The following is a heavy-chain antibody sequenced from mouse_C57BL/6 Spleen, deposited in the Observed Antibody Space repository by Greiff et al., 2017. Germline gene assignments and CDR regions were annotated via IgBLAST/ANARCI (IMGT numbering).Heavy chain of an antibody. CDR1: GYSLTDYN. V-gene: IGHV1-39*01. CDR3: ADYDGGFAY. Sequence: VHVKQSGPELVKPGASVKISCKASGYSLTDYNMNWVKQSNGKSLEWIGVINPNYGTTSYNQKFKGKATLTVDQSSSTAYMQLNSLTSEDSAVYYCADYDGGFAYWGQGTLVTVSA. CDR2: INPNYGTT. D-gene: IGHD2-4*01. J-gene: IGHJ3*01.